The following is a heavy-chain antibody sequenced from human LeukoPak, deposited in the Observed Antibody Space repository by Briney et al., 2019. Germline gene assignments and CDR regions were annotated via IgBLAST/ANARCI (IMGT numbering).Heavy chain of an antibody. CDR3: ARGIEKALPPRDY. Sequence: ASVKVSCKASGYTFASYAMHWVRQAPGQRLEWMGWINAGNGSTKYPQKFQGRVTITRDTSASTAYMELSGLRSEDTAVYYCARGIEKALPPRDYWGQGTLVTVSS. J-gene: IGHJ4*02. CDR1: GYTFASYA. D-gene: IGHD5-24*01. CDR2: INAGNGST. V-gene: IGHV1-3*01.